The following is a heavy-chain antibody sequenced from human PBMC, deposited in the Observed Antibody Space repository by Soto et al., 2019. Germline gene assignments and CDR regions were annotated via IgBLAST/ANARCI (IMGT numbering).Heavy chain of an antibody. CDR3: VRHYSADCSGGTCYHAFDI. Sequence: QVQLQESGPGLVKPSETLSLTCTVSGGSVSSGNSYWGWIRQPPGKGLEWIGYIYYSGSTNYNPSLKSRVTISVDTSTNQFSLKLTSVTAADTAVFYCVRHYSADCSGGTCYHAFDIWGQGTKVTVSS. V-gene: IGHV4-61*01. J-gene: IGHJ3*02. CDR1: GGSVSSGNSY. D-gene: IGHD2-15*01. CDR2: IYYSGST.